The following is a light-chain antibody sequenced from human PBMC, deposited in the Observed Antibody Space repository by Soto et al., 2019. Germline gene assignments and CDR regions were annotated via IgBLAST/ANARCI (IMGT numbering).Light chain of an antibody. CDR3: QHYGSSSWT. CDR2: GAS. J-gene: IGKJ1*01. V-gene: IGKV3-20*01. Sequence: EIVLTQSPGTLSLSPGERATLSCRASQSVSSTYLAWYQQKPGQAPRLLIFGASSRASGIPDRFSGSGSGTDVTLTISTEEPEDFAVYYCQHYGSSSWTFGQGNRVDI. CDR1: QSVSSTY.